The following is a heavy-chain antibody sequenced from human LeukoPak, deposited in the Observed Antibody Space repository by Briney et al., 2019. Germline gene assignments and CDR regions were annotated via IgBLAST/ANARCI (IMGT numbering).Heavy chain of an antibody. D-gene: IGHD6-6*01. J-gene: IGHJ3*01. Sequence: SETLSLTCTVSGGSISSGGYFWTWIRQRPGKGLEWIGYIFYNGNTSHNLSLKSRVTISVDTSRNQFSLKLSSVTAADTAVYFCAGLYSSSSPSNAFDVWGQGTMVTVSS. CDR2: IFYNGNT. CDR1: GGSISSGGYF. CDR3: AGLYSSSSPSNAFDV. V-gene: IGHV4-31*03.